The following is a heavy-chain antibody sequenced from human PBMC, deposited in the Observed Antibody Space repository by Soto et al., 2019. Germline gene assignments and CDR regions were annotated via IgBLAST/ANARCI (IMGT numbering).Heavy chain of an antibody. J-gene: IGHJ4*02. CDR2: ISGSGGST. CDR3: AKGPAAYGDYVPERYYFDY. Sequence: HPGGSLRLSCAASGFTFSSYAMSWVRQAPGKGLEWVSAISGSGGSTYYADSVKGRFTISRDNSKNTLYLQMNSLRAEDTAVYYCAKGPAAYGDYVPERYYFDYWGQGTLVTVSS. V-gene: IGHV3-23*01. D-gene: IGHD4-17*01. CDR1: GFTFSSYA.